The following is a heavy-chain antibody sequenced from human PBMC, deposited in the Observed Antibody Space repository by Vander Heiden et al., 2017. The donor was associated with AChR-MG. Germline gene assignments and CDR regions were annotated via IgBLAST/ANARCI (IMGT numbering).Heavy chain of an antibody. CDR3: AKRAMGGDWYFDL. CDR1: GGSISSYS. J-gene: IGHJ2*01. V-gene: IGHV4-59*01. Sequence: QVQLQESGPGLVKPSETLSLTCTVPGGSISSYSWSWIRQPPGKGLEWIGYIYDSGNTNYSPSLWSRVTISVDMSKNQLSLKLRSVTAADTAVYYCAKRAMGGDWYFDLWGRGTLVTVSS. CDR2: IYDSGNT. D-gene: IGHD5-18*01.